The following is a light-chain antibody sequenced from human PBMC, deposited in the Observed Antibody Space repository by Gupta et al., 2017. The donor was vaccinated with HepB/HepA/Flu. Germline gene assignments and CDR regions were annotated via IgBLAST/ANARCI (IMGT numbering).Light chain of an antibody. V-gene: IGLV1-44*01. CDR1: SSNIGSYT. J-gene: IGLJ3*02. Sequence: QSVLTQPPSASGTPGQRVTISCSGSSSNIGSYTANWYQQLPGTAPKLLIYNHNQRPSGVPDRFSGSTSGTPAYLAISGLQSVDEADYYCAAWDDSLNGLVFGGGTKLTVL. CDR2: NHN. CDR3: AAWDDSLNGLV.